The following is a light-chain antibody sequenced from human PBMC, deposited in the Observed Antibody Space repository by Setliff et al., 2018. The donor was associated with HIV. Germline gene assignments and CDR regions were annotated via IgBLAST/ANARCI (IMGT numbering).Light chain of an antibody. V-gene: IGLV2-14*02. CDR1: SSDVGSYDL. J-gene: IGLJ1*01. Sequence: QSALTQPASVSGSPGQSITISCTGTSSDVGSYDLVSWYQQQPGKAPKLLIYGVKNRPSQVSNRFSGSKSGNTASLTISGLQAEDEVDYYCGSYSSANTQIFGTGTKSPS. CDR2: GVK. CDR3: GSYSSANTQI.